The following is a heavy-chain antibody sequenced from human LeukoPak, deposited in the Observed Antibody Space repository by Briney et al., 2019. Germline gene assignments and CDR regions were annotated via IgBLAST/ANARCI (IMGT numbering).Heavy chain of an antibody. V-gene: IGHV1-18*01. CDR3: AKPDGIAGYSSSWSFDY. D-gene: IGHD6-13*01. J-gene: IGHJ4*02. Sequence: GASVKVSCKASGYTFTSYGISWVRQAPGQGLEWMGWISAYNGNTNYAQKLQGRVTMTTDTSTSTAYMELRSLRSDDTAVYYCAKPDGIAGYSSSWSFDYWGQGTLVTVSS. CDR1: GYTFTSYG. CDR2: ISAYNGNT.